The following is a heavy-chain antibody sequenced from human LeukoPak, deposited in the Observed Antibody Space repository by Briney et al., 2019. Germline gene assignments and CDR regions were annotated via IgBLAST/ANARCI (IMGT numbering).Heavy chain of an antibody. CDR3: ATGRGVILTYLEY. CDR2: IYYSGTT. Sequence: SETLSLTCTVSSGSISSSGYYWGWIRQPPGKGLEWIGSIYYSGTTYYNPSLESRVIISVDTSKNQFSLKVNSVTAADTAVYYCATGRGVILTYLEYWGQGTLVTVSS. V-gene: IGHV4-39*07. D-gene: IGHD3-10*01. J-gene: IGHJ4*02. CDR1: SGSISSSGYY.